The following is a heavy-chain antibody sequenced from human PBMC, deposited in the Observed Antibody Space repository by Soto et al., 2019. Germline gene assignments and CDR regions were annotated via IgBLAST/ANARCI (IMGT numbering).Heavy chain of an antibody. CDR1: GYTFTSYG. Sequence: QVQLVQSGAEVKKPGASVKVSCKASGYTFTSYGISWVRQAPGQGLEWMGWISAYNGNTNYAQKLQGRVTMTTDTYTSKAYIGLRRLRPDGTAVYYGAGGVVWGAQYYYYSYGLDFWGQGATVSVSS. D-gene: IGHD3-10*01. CDR3: AGGVVWGAQYYYYSYGLDF. CDR2: ISAYNGNT. V-gene: IGHV1-18*01. J-gene: IGHJ6*02.